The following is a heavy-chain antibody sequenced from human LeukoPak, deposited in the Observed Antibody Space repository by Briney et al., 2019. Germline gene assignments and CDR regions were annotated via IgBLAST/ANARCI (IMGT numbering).Heavy chain of an antibody. CDR2: VHYSGTI. CDR3: SRGTDAYKIGNI. CDR1: GGSFSDYY. J-gene: IGHJ4*02. D-gene: IGHD5-24*01. Sequence: SETLSLTCAVYGGSFSDYYCSWIRQPPGKGLEWIGEVHYSGTINYNPSLMSRLTISVETSKNQFSLKLSSVAAADTAVYYCSRGTDAYKIGNIWGQGTLVTVSS. V-gene: IGHV4-34*01.